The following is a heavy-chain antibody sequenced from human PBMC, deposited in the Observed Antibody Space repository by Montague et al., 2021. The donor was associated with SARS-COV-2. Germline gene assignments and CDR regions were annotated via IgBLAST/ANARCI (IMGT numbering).Heavy chain of an antibody. CDR2: IYYTGGT. CDR1: GGSISGYC. V-gene: IGHV4-59*01. CDR3: ARDCAVLTRAGYNYGWFDP. D-gene: IGHD5-24*01. Sequence: SETLSLTCSVSGGSISGYCWSWIRQSPGKGLEWVGYIYYTGGTNYNPSLESRVTISLDTSKNQFSLRLSSVTPADTAVYYCARDCAVLTRAGYNYGWFDPWGQGTLVTVSS. J-gene: IGHJ5*02.